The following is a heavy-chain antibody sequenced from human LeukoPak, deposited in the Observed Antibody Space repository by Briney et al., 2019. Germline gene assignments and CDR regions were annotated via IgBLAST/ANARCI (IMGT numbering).Heavy chain of an antibody. CDR2: INQDGSEK. J-gene: IGHJ4*02. CDR3: ARESKYSGYPFDY. Sequence: GGSLRLSCTASGFSFRSHWMSWVRQAPGKGLEWVANINQDGSEKYYVDSVKGRFTISRDNTKNSLYLQMNSLRAEDTAVYYCARESKYSGYPFDYWGQGTLVTVSS. V-gene: IGHV3-7*01. D-gene: IGHD5-12*01. CDR1: GFSFRSHW.